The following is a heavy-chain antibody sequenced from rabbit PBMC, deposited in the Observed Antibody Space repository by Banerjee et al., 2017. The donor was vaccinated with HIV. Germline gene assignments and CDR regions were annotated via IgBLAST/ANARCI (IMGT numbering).Heavy chain of an antibody. V-gene: IGHV1S40*01. CDR3: ARDWFAGDGDYAYAFSL. Sequence: QSLEESGGDLVKPGASLTLTCTASGFSFSTSYWICWVRQAPGKGLEWIGCIDTGSGSSYYASWAKGRFTITRSTSLNTVTLQMTSLTAADTATYFCARDWFAGDGDYAYAFSLWGPGTLVTVS. CDR1: GFSFSTSYW. D-gene: IGHD6-1*01. CDR2: IDTGSGSS. J-gene: IGHJ4*01.